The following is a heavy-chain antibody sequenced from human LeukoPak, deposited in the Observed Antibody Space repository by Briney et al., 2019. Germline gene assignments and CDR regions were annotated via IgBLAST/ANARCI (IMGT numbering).Heavy chain of an antibody. V-gene: IGHV3-7*04. CDR3: ARAADSSGWDAGWFDP. CDR2: IKQDGSEK. D-gene: IGHD6-19*01. CDR1: GFTLSSYW. J-gene: IGHJ5*02. Sequence: GGSLRLSCAASGFTLSSYWMSWVRQAPGKGLEWVANIKQDGSEKYYVDSVKGRFTISRDNAKNSLYLQMNSLRAEDTAVYYCARAADSSGWDAGWFDPWGQGTLVTVSS.